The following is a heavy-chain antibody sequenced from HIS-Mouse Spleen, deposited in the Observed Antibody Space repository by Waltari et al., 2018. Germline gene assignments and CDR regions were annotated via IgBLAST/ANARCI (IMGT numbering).Heavy chain of an antibody. Sequence: QVQLVQSVPEVKTPGASVQVSCTAAGSTFTGSDMPRVRRARGQGLEWMGCINHNGGSKNNAQMMHGRTIIVRESTISSAYMERSMLGADETVFYYGGGGSSGASDFDYWGQGTLVTVSS. CDR3: GGGSSGASDFDY. V-gene: IGHV1-2*02. J-gene: IGHJ4*02. D-gene: IGHD2-2*01. CDR1: GSTFTGSD. CDR2: INHNGGSK.